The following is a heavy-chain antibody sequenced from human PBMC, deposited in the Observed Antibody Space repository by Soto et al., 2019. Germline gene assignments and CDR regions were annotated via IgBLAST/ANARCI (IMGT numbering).Heavy chain of an antibody. Sequence: SQTLSLTCAISGDSVSSNSAAWNWIRQSPSRGLEWLGRTYYRSKWYNDYAVSVKSRITINPDTSKNQFSLQLNSVTPEDTAVYYCARDRVAAAGTYYYDSSGSSYYYGMDVWGQGTTVT. J-gene: IGHJ6*02. V-gene: IGHV6-1*01. D-gene: IGHD3-22*01. CDR2: TYYRSKWYN. CDR3: ARDRVAAAGTYYYDSSGSSYYYGMDV. CDR1: GDSVSSNSAA.